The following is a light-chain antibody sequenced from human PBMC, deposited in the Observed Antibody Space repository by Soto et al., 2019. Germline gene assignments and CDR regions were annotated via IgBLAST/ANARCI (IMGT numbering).Light chain of an antibody. Sequence: EMVMTQSPATLSLSPGERATLSCRASQSVSSYLAWYQQKPGQAPRLLIYDASNRATGIPARFSGSGSGTDFTLPISCLEPEDFAVYYCQQRSNWLLTLGRGTRLEIK. CDR2: DAS. CDR1: QSVSSY. J-gene: IGKJ5*01. CDR3: QQRSNWLLT. V-gene: IGKV3-11*01.